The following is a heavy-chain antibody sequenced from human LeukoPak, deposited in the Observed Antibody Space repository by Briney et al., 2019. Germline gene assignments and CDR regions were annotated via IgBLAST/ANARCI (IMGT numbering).Heavy chain of an antibody. J-gene: IGHJ6*03. CDR2: IYTSGST. D-gene: IGHD6-13*01. Sequence: SETLSLTCSVSGASTSNYYWSWIRQPAGKGLEWIGRIYTSGSTNYNPSLKSRVTMSVDTSKNQFSLKLSSVTAADTAVYYCAREGRIAAAGSIYYYMDVWGKGTTVTVSS. CDR3: AREGRIAAAGSIYYYMDV. CDR1: GASTSNYY. V-gene: IGHV4-4*07.